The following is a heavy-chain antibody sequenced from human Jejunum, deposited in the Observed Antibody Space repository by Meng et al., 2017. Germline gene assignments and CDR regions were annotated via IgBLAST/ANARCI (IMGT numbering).Heavy chain of an antibody. CDR1: GGSITSGGYY. CDR2: IYSSGTS. Sequence: SETLSLTCTVSGGSITSGGYYWSWIRQHPGKGLEYIGYIYSSGTSYYNPSLKSRLSISVDTSKNQFSLKLNSVTAADTAVYYCARSPPKYYYGSGLIRGGYFDSWGQGTLVTVSS. CDR3: ARSPPKYYYGSGLIRGGYFDS. V-gene: IGHV4-31*03. D-gene: IGHD3-10*01. J-gene: IGHJ4*02.